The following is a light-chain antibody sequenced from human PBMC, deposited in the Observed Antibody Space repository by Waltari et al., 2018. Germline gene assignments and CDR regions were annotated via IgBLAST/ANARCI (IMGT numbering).Light chain of an antibody. V-gene: IGLV1-44*01. J-gene: IGLJ3*02. Sequence: QSVLTQPPSASGTPGQRVTIPCSGSASNHGGNLVNWYQQLPGKAPKLLIYRSDQRPSGVPDRFSASKTGTSASLAISGLQSEDEADYFCASWDDSLNGHWVFGGGTKVTVL. CDR3: ASWDDSLNGHWV. CDR1: ASNHGGNL. CDR2: RSD.